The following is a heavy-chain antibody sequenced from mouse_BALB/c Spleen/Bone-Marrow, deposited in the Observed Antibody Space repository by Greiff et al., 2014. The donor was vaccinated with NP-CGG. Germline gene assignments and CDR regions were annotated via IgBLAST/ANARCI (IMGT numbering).Heavy chain of an antibody. CDR2: INPYNDGT. D-gene: IGHD2-4*01. V-gene: IGHV1-14*01. CDR1: GYTFTAYV. CDR3: AGEGGLRRGDYYAMDY. Sequence: VQLKESGPELVKPGASVKMSCKASGYTFTAYVMHWVKQKPGQGLEWIGYINPYNDGTKYNEMFKGKATLTSDKSSSTAYMELSSLTSEDSAVYYCAGEGGLRRGDYYAMDYWGQGTSVTVSS. J-gene: IGHJ4*01.